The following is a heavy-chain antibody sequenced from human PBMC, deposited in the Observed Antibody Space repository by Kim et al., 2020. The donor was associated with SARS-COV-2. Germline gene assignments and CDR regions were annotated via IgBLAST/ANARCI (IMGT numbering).Heavy chain of an antibody. V-gene: IGHV5-51*01. J-gene: IGHJ4*02. D-gene: IGHD6-19*01. Sequence: SFQGQVTISADKSISTAYLQWSSLKASDTAMYYCARIPQWLVPSRYYFDYWGQGTLVTVSS. CDR3: ARIPQWLVPSRYYFDY.